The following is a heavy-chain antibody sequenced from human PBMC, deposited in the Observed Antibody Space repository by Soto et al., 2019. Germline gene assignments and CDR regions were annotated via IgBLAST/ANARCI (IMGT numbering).Heavy chain of an antibody. J-gene: IGHJ5*02. Sequence: QVQLVESGGGVVQPGRSLRLSCAASVFTFSNFAMHWVRQAPGKGLEWVAFISYDGSETYYADSVKGRFTISRDNSNNTLYLQMNSLRAEDTAVYYFARPRSIWEHQPGFISWGQGTLVTVSS. V-gene: IGHV3-30*14. CDR2: ISYDGSET. D-gene: IGHD1-26*01. CDR1: VFTFSNFA. CDR3: ARPRSIWEHQPGFIS.